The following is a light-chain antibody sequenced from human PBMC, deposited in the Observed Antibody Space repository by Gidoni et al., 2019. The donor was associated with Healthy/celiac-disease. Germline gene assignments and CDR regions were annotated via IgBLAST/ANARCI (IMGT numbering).Light chain of an antibody. CDR2: WAS. Sequence: DIVMTQSPVSLAVSLGERATINCKSSQSVLYSSNNKNYLAWYQQKPGQPLKLLIYWASTRESGVPDRFSGSGSRTDFTLTISSLQAEDVAVYYCQQYYSTPFTFGPGTKVDIK. J-gene: IGKJ3*01. V-gene: IGKV4-1*01. CDR3: QQYYSTPFT. CDR1: QSVLYSSNNKNY.